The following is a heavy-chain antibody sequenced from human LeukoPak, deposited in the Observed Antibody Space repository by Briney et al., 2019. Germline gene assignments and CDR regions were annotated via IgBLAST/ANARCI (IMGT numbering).Heavy chain of an antibody. Sequence: GGSLRLSCAASGFTLSSYAMSWVRQGPGKGLEWVSAISVSGNTYHADSVKGRFTISTDSSKNTLYLQMNSLRAEDTAVYYCARAPGYRSFLDYWGQGTLVTVSS. CDR1: GFTLSSYA. D-gene: IGHD6-13*01. CDR3: ARAPGYRSFLDY. V-gene: IGHV3-23*01. CDR2: ISVSGNT. J-gene: IGHJ4*02.